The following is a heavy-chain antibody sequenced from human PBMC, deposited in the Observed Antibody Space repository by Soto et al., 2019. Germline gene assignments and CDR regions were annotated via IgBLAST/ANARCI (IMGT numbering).Heavy chain of an antibody. Sequence: EVQLVESGGGLVKPGGSLRLSCAASGFTFNTYDMNWVRQAPGKGLEWVSSITTSSAYIYYANSLKGRITISRDTAKNSLFLQMNSLRAEDTAVYYCVSSGTARLLRHSWFDTWGQGTLVTVSS. CDR3: VSSGTARLLRHSWFDT. J-gene: IGHJ5*02. D-gene: IGHD2-21*01. CDR2: ITTSSAYI. CDR1: GFTFNTYD. V-gene: IGHV3-21*01.